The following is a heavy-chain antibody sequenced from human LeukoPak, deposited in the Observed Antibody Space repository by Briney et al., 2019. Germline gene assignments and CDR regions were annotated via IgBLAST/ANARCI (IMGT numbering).Heavy chain of an antibody. CDR2: INHSGST. CDR1: GGSFSGYY. CDR3: ARVHYLEWFDP. V-gene: IGHV4-34*01. D-gene: IGHD3-10*01. Sequence: TSETLSLTCAVYGGSFSGYYWSWIRHPPGKGLEWIGEINHSGSTNYNPSLKSRVTISVDTSKNQFSLKLSSVTAADTAVYYCARVHYLEWFDPWGQGTLVTVSS. J-gene: IGHJ5*02.